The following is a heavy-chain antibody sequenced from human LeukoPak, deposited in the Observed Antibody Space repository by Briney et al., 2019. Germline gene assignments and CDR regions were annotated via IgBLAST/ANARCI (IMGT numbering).Heavy chain of an antibody. Sequence: GAPLQISCQGSGSIFTTYWIGWVRQLPGKGLEWMGIIYPGDSDTRYSPSFQGQVTISADKSISTAYLQWSSLKASDTAMYYCARITGNGYYYYYMDVWGKGTTVTVSS. CDR1: GSIFTTYW. V-gene: IGHV5-51*01. J-gene: IGHJ6*03. CDR3: ARITGNGYYYYYMDV. CDR2: IYPGDSDT.